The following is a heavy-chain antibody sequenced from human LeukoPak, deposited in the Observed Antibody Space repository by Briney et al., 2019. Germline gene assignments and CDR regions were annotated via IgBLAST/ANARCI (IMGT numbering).Heavy chain of an antibody. CDR1: GFTFSSYG. J-gene: IGHJ4*02. CDR3: AKGTTRAGRWIEDFDY. CDR2: IRFDGTNK. Sequence: GGSLRLSCAASGFTFSSYGMHWVRHAPSKRLESVAFIRFDGTNKYSADSVKGRFTISRDNSKDTLYLQMNSLRAEDTAVYYCAKGTTRAGRWIEDFDYWGQGTLVTVSS. D-gene: IGHD6-13*01. V-gene: IGHV3-30*02.